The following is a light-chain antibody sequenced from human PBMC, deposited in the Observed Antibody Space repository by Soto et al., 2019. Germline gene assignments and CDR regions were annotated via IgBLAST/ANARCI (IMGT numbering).Light chain of an antibody. J-gene: IGKJ4*01. Sequence: DIQMTQSPSSLSASVGDRVTITCRASQGISTYLAWYQQKPGKVPKLLIYAASTLQSGVPSRFRCSGSGTDFTLTISSLQPEDFATYYCQKYNSAPRTFGGGTKVEIK. CDR2: AAS. CDR3: QKYNSAPRT. CDR1: QGISTY. V-gene: IGKV1-27*01.